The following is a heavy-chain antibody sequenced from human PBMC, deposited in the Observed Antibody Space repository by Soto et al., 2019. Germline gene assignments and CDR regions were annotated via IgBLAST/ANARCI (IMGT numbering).Heavy chain of an antibody. V-gene: IGHV3-21*06. Sequence: EVQLVESGGGLVKPGGSLRLSCAASGFTFSAYNMNWVRQPPGKGLEWVSSITSSSSSIYYADSLKGRFNISRDNAKNSLYLQMNSLRAEDTAVYYCASHYGDNGWFDPWGQGTLVTVSS. CDR2: ITSSSSSI. J-gene: IGHJ5*02. CDR3: ASHYGDNGWFDP. D-gene: IGHD4-17*01. CDR1: GFTFSAYN.